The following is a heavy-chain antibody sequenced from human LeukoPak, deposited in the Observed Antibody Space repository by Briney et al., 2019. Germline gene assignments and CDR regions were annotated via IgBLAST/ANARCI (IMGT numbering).Heavy chain of an antibody. CDR1: GYTFTDYA. J-gene: IGHJ5*02. V-gene: IGHV1-3*01. CDR2: INAGNGKT. Sequence: ASVKASCKTSGYTFTDYAMHWLRQAPGQRLEWTGWINAGNGKTEYSQKFQGRVTITRDTSASTAYMELSSLRSEDTAIYYCASEAVVVVAATPRNWFDPWGQGTLVTVSS. CDR3: ASEAVVVVAATPRNWFDP. D-gene: IGHD2-15*01.